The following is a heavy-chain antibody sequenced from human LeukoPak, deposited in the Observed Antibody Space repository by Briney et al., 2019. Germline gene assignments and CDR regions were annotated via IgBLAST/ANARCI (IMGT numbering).Heavy chain of an antibody. CDR2: IYPGDSDT. Sequence: GESLKISCKGSGYSFTTYWIGWVRQMPGKGLEWMGIIYPGDSDTGYSPSFQGQVTISADKSISNAYLQWSSLKASDTAMYYCARQFGSSSSAFDIWGQGTMVTVSS. J-gene: IGHJ3*02. D-gene: IGHD6-13*01. CDR1: GYSFTTYW. V-gene: IGHV5-51*01. CDR3: ARQFGSSSSAFDI.